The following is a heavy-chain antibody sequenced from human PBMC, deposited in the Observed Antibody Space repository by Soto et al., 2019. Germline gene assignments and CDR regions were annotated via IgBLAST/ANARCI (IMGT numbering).Heavy chain of an antibody. Sequence: ASVKVSCKVSGYTLTELSMHWVRQAPGKGLEWMGGFDPEDGETIYAQKFQGRVTMTEDTSTDTAYMELSSLRSEDTAVYYCATGVTWQQLPHDAFDIWGQGTMVTVSS. CDR1: GYTLTELS. D-gene: IGHD6-13*01. CDR2: FDPEDGET. J-gene: IGHJ3*02. V-gene: IGHV1-24*01. CDR3: ATGVTWQQLPHDAFDI.